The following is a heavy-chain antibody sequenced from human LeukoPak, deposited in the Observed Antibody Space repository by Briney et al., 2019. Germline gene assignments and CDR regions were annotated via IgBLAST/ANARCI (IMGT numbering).Heavy chain of an antibody. J-gene: IGHJ6*02. V-gene: IGHV1-58*02. Sequence: TSVKVSCKASGFTFTSSAMQWVRQARGQRLEGIGWIVVGSGNTNYAQKFQERVTITRDMSTSTAYMELSSLRSEDTAVYYCAADSVYDFWSGYSPRYGMDVWGQGTTVTVSS. CDR2: IVVGSGNT. D-gene: IGHD3-3*01. CDR1: GFTFTSSA. CDR3: AADSVYDFWSGYSPRYGMDV.